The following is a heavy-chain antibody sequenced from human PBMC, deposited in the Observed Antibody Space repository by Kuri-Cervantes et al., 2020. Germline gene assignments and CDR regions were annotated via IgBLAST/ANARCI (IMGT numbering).Heavy chain of an antibody. CDR2: ISRSGDAI. D-gene: IGHD5-24*01. CDR1: GFIFDDYA. J-gene: IGHJ4*02. Sequence: GESLKISCAASGFIFDDYAMHWVRQAPGKGLEWISYISRSGDAIHYVDSVEGRFSVSRDNAKNSLFLQMNSLRTEDTALYYCARALDGFTMAHFDNWGQGTPVTVSS. CDR3: ARALDGFTMAHFDN. V-gene: IGHV3-48*03.